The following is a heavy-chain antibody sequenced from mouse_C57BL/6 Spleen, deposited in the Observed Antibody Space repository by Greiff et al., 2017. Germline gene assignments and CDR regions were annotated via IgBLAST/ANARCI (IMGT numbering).Heavy chain of an antibody. CDR1: GYTFTSYW. J-gene: IGHJ2*01. CDR2: IDPSDSET. CDR3: AKGDYYYGSSRYYFDY. D-gene: IGHD1-1*01. V-gene: IGHV1-52*01. Sequence: QVQLQQPGAELVRPGSSVKLSCKASGYTFTSYWMHWVKQRPIQGLEWIGNIDPSDSETHYNQKFKDKATLTVDKSSSTAYMQLSSLTSEDSAVYYCAKGDYYYGSSRYYFDYWGQGTTLTVSS.